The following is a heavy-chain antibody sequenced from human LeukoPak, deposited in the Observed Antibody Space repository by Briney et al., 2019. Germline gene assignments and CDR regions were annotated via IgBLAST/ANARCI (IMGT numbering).Heavy chain of an antibody. Sequence: SQTLSLTCAISGESVSSTGASWNWIRQSPSRGLEWLGRTYYRSQWYYEYALSVKSRIIVAPDTSENQFSLQLNSVTPEDTAVYYCVRGNYNFDYWGQGSLVTVSS. CDR1: GESVSSTGAS. CDR2: TYYRSQWYY. D-gene: IGHD5-24*01. V-gene: IGHV6-1*01. J-gene: IGHJ4*02. CDR3: VRGNYNFDY.